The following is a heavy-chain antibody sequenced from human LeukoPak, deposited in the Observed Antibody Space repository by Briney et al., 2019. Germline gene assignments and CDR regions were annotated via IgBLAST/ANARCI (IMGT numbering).Heavy chain of an antibody. Sequence: GGSLRLSCAASGFTFSNYWMHWVRQAPGKGLEWVSVIYSGGSTYYADSVKGRFTISRDNSKNTLYLQMNSLRAEDTAVYYCARDLVPPGAFDIWGQGTMVTVSS. J-gene: IGHJ3*02. CDR1: GFTFSNYW. CDR2: IYSGGST. CDR3: ARDLVPPGAFDI. V-gene: IGHV3-53*01. D-gene: IGHD3-16*02.